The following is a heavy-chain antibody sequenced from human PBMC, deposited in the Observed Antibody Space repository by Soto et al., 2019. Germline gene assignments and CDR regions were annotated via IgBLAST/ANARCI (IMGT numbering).Heavy chain of an antibody. CDR3: ARGVPYSYGYVSWFDP. V-gene: IGHV4-61*08. D-gene: IGHD5-18*01. CDR2: IYYSGST. CDR1: GGSISSGGYS. J-gene: IGHJ5*02. Sequence: PSETLSLTCAVSGGSISSGGYSWSWIRQPPGKGLEWIGSIYYSGSTNYNPSLKSRVTISVDTSKNQFSLKLSSVTAADTAVYYCARGVPYSYGYVSWFDPWGQGTLVTVSS.